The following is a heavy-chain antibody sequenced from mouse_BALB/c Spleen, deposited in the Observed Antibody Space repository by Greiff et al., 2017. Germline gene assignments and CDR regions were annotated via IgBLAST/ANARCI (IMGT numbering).Heavy chain of an antibody. Sequence: VQLQQTGPELVKPGASVKISCKASGYSFTDYIMLWVKQSHGKSLEWIGNINPYYGSTSYNLKFKGKATLTVDKSSSTAYMQLNSLTSEDSAVYYCARYDGYYEDYWGQGTTLTVSS. CDR2: INPYYGST. D-gene: IGHD2-3*01. CDR3: ARYDGYYEDY. V-gene: IGHV1-39*01. CDR1: GYSFTDYI. J-gene: IGHJ2*01.